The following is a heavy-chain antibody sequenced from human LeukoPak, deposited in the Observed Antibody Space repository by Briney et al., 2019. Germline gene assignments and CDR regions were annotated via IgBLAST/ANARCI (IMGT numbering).Heavy chain of an antibody. CDR1: GGTFSSYA. V-gene: IGHV1-69*13. J-gene: IGHJ4*02. CDR3: ASRLYCSNTRCRNFPFAY. Sequence: SVKVSCKASGGTFSSYAIIWVRQAPGQGLEWMGGLIPIFGTANYAQKFQDRVTITADESTSTAYMELSSLRSEDTAIYYCASRLYCSNTRCRNFPFAYWGQGTLVTVSS. CDR2: LIPIFGTA. D-gene: IGHD2-2*01.